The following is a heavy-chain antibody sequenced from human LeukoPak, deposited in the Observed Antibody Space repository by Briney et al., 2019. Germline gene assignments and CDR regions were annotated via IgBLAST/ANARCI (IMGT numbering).Heavy chain of an antibody. CDR3: ARWWELLTGMDV. CDR2: INHSGST. J-gene: IGHJ6*03. CDR1: GGSFSGYY. Sequence: KSSETLSLTCAVYGGSFSGYYWSWIRQPPGKGLEWIGEINHSGSTNYNPSLKSRVTISVDTSKNQVSLKLSSVTAADTAVYYCARWWELLTGMDVWGKGTTVTVSS. D-gene: IGHD1-26*01. V-gene: IGHV4-34*01.